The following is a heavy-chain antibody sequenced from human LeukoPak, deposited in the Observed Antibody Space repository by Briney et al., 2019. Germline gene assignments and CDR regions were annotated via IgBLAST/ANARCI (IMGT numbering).Heavy chain of an antibody. CDR3: ARARFWDPFDP. CDR2: LYYGRTT. Sequence: SETLSLTCSMSAGSFSSGSYCWGCVRQPPGKGREWIGSLYYGRTTYYTPSLQSRVTVSVATSKNQLPLIESAVTAADTALYYWARARFWDPFDPRGQGILVTVSS. CDR1: AGSFSSGSYC. D-gene: IGHD3-16*01. V-gene: IGHV4-39*01. J-gene: IGHJ5*02.